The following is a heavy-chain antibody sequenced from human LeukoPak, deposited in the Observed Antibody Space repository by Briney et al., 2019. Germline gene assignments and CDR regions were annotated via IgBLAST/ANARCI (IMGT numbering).Heavy chain of an antibody. V-gene: IGHV4-34*01. D-gene: IGHD3-3*01. CDR1: GGPFSGYY. CDR3: ARGRASYDFWSGYLFDY. Sequence: SETLSLTCGVYGGPFSGYYWSWIRQSPGKGLEWIGEINHSGSTNYNPSLKSRVTISVDTSKNQFSLKLSSVTAADTAVYYCARGRASYDFWSGYLFDYWGQGTLVTVPS. J-gene: IGHJ4*02. CDR2: INHSGST.